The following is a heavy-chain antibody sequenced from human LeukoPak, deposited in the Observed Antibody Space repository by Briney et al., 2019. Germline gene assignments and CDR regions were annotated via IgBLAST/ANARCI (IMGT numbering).Heavy chain of an antibody. Sequence: SETLSLTCTVSGGSISSYYWSWIRHPPGKRLEWIGYIYYSGSPQYNPSLKSRVTISVDASKNQFSLKLTSVTAADTAVYYCASGDTEFDHWGQGTLVTVSS. CDR1: GGSISSYY. CDR3: ASGDTEFDH. V-gene: IGHV4-59*08. D-gene: IGHD3-10*01. CDR2: IYYSGSP. J-gene: IGHJ4*02.